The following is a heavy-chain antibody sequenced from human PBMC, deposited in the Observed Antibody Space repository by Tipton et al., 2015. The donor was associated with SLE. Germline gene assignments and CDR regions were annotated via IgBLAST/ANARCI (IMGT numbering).Heavy chain of an antibody. CDR1: GGSISSYY. CDR3: ARDRTGGAGFDY. J-gene: IGHJ4*02. V-gene: IGHV4-59*01. Sequence: LRLSCTVSGGSISSYYWSWIRQPPGKGLQWIGYIYYSGSTNYNPSLKSRVTISVGTSKKQFSLKLGSVTAADTAVYYCARDRTGGAGFDYWGQGTLVTVSS. CDR2: IYYSGST. D-gene: IGHD1-1*01.